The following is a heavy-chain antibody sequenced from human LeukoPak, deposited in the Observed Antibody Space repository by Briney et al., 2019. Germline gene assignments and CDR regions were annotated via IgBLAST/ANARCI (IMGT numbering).Heavy chain of an antibody. D-gene: IGHD6-19*01. Sequence: AGSLRLSCAASGFTFTDYDMHWVRQVIGKGLEWVSAIGIGGDTHYSGSVKGRFTISRENAESSLYLQMNSLRAEDTAGYYCARGGIQVSGIDEFDYWGQGTLVTVSS. CDR3: ARGGIQVSGIDEFDY. CDR1: GFTFTDYD. CDR2: IGIGGDT. V-gene: IGHV3-13*01. J-gene: IGHJ4*02.